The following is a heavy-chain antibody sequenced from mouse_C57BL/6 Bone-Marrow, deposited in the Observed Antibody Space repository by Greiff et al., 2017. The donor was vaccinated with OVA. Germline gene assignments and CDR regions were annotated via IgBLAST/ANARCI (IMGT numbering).Heavy chain of an antibody. Sequence: VQLQQSGPGLVQPSQSLSITCTASGFSLTSYGVHWVRQSPGKGLEWLGVIWRGGSTDYNAAFMSRLSITKDNSKSQVFFKMNSLQADDTAIYYCAKYGSSYPWYFDVWGTGTTVTVSS. CDR1: GFSLTSYG. D-gene: IGHD1-1*01. CDR3: AKYGSSYPWYFDV. J-gene: IGHJ1*03. CDR2: IWRGGST. V-gene: IGHV2-5*01.